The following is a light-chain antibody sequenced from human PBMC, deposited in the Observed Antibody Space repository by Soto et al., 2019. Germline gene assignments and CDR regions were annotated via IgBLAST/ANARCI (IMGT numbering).Light chain of an antibody. J-gene: IGLJ2*01. CDR3: SSFTTSSTLV. Sequence: QSALTQPASVSGSPGQSITISCTGSSSDVGGYDYVSWYQQHPGKAPLLLIYYVTNRPSGVSTRFSGSKSGNTASLTISGLQPEDEADYYCSSFTTSSTLVFAGGTQLTVL. V-gene: IGLV2-14*03. CDR2: YVT. CDR1: SSDVGGYDY.